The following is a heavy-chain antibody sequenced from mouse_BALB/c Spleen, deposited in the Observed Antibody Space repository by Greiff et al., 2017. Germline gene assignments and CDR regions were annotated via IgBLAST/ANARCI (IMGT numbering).Heavy chain of an antibody. V-gene: IGHV1-80*01. D-gene: IGHD1-1*01. CDR1: GYAFSSYW. J-gene: IGHJ2*01. Sequence: QVQLQQSGAELVRPGSSVKISCKASGYAFSSYWMNWVKQRPGQGLEWIGQIYPGDGDTNYNGKFKGKATLTADKSSSTAYMQLSSLTSEDSAVYFCARSTTVVATDYWGQGTTLTVSS. CDR2: IYPGDGDT. CDR3: ARSTTVVATDY.